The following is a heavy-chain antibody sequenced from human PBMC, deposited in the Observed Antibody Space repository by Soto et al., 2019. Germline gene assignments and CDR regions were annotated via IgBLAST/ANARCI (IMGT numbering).Heavy chain of an antibody. CDR2: IIPLFATT. D-gene: IGHD3-22*01. CDR1: GGTFSNYT. CDR3: ATSPYSYDTSGYLEY. V-gene: IGHV1-69*12. Sequence: QVQLVQSGAEVKKPGSSVTVSCRASGGTFSNYTINWVRQAPGQGLEWMAGIIPLFATTNYAQKFQGRVTLTADESTSTAYMELTSLRSEDTAVFYCATSPYSYDTSGYLEYWGQGTLVTVSS. J-gene: IGHJ4*02.